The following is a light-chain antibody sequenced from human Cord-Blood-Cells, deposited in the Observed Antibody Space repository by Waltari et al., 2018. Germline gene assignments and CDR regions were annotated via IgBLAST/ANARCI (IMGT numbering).Light chain of an antibody. CDR1: SSAVGGYNY. Sequence: QSALTQPRSVSGSPGQSVTIPCTATSSAVGGYNYVSWYQQHPGKAPKLMIYDVSKRPSGVPDRFSGSKSGNTASLTISGLQAEDEADYYCCSYAGSYSYVFGTGTKVTVL. CDR2: DVS. CDR3: CSYAGSYSYV. V-gene: IGLV2-11*01. J-gene: IGLJ1*01.